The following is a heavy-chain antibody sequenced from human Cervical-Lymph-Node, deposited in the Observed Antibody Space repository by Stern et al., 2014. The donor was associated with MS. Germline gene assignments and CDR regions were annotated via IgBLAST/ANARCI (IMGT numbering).Heavy chain of an antibody. CDR2: IYPSASDT. D-gene: IGHD1-26*01. J-gene: IGHJ4*02. CDR3: ARGAPPEN. CDR1: GYSFTNYW. Sequence: EVQLEESGAEVKKPGESLKISCKTDGYSFTNYWIGWVRQMPGKGLEWMGIIYPSASDTRYSPSFQGKVIISADKSIGTAYLQWRSLKASDSGIYYCARGAPPENWGQGTLVTVSS. V-gene: IGHV5-51*03.